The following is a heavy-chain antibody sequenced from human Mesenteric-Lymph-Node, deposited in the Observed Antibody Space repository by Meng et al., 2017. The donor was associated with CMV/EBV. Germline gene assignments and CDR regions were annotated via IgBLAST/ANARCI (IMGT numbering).Heavy chain of an antibody. CDR2: IWYDGSNK. D-gene: IGHD3-22*01. Sequence: GESLKISCAASGFTFSDYYMSWIRQAPGKGLEWVALIWYDGSNKYYGDSVKGRFAISRDDSEDTLYLQMNSLRADDTAIYYCARDFTVGGSYYSSLVYWGQGTLVTVSS. CDR3: ARDFTVGGSYYSSLVY. J-gene: IGHJ4*02. CDR1: GFTFSDYY. V-gene: IGHV3-33*08.